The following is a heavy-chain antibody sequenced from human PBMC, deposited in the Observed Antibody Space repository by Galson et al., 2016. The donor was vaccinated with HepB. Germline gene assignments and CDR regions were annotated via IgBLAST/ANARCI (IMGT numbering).Heavy chain of an antibody. Sequence: EPLSLTCAVSGGSISSSNWWSWVRQPPGKGLEWIGEIYHSGSTNYNPSLKSRVTISLDMSKNQFSLKLRSVTAADTAVYYCARDRTLFGVVTALWYWGQGTQVTVSS. CDR3: ARDRTLFGVVTALWY. CDR2: IYHSGST. CDR1: GGSISSSNW. D-gene: IGHD3-3*01. V-gene: IGHV4-4*02. J-gene: IGHJ4*02.